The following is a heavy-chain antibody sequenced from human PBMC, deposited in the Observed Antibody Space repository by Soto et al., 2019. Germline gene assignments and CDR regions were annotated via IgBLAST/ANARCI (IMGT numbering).Heavy chain of an antibody. CDR3: SRADGPLPVTLLGF. CDR1: GFTFNNYS. J-gene: IGHJ4*02. D-gene: IGHD5-18*01. Sequence: EVRLLESGGGLVQPGGSLTLSCATSGFTFNNYSMSWVRQAPGKGLEWVSSINRGGGPYYADSVKGRFTISRDNSKNMLYLRMKSLRADDTAVYFCSRADGPLPVTLLGFWGQGTLVIVSS. CDR2: INRGGGP. V-gene: IGHV3-23*01.